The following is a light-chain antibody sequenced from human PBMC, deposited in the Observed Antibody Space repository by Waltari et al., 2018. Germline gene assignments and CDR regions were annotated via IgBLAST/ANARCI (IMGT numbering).Light chain of an antibody. V-gene: IGKV4-1*01. CDR2: WAS. J-gene: IGKJ1*01. Sequence: DIVMTQSTDSLAVSLGERATINCKSSKSVLYSSNNKNYLACYQQKPGQPPKLLIYWASTRESGVPDRFSGSGSGTDFTLTISSLQAEDVAVYYCQQYYSTPLTFGQGTKVEIK. CDR1: KSVLYSSNNKNY. CDR3: QQYYSTPLT.